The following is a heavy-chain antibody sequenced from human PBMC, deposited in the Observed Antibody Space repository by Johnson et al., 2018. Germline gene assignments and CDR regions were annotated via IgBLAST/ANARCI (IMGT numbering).Heavy chain of an antibody. V-gene: IGHV1-46*01. CDR3: ARALPHMDYDFWSGYPNPYYYYGMDV. CDR2: INPSGGST. CDR1: GYTFTSYY. Sequence: QVQLVESGAEVKKPGASVKVSCKASGYTFTSYYMHWVRQAPGQGLEWMGIINPSGGSTSYAQKFQGRVTMTRDTSTSTVYMELSSLRSEDTAGYYCARALPHMDYDFWSGYPNPYYYYGMDVWGQGTTVTVSS. J-gene: IGHJ6*02. D-gene: IGHD3-3*01.